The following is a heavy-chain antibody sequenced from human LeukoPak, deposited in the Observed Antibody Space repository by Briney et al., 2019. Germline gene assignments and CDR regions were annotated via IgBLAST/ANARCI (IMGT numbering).Heavy chain of an antibody. V-gene: IGHV1-69*04. CDR1: GGTFSSYA. CDR2: IIPILGIA. J-gene: IGHJ4*02. Sequence: GASVKVSWKASGGTFSSYAISWVRQAPGQGLEWMGRIIPILGIANYAQKFQGRVTITADKSTSTAYMELSSLRSEDTAVYYCARGAYSSGYYDNYWGQGTLVTVSS. D-gene: IGHD3-22*01. CDR3: ARGAYSSGYYDNY.